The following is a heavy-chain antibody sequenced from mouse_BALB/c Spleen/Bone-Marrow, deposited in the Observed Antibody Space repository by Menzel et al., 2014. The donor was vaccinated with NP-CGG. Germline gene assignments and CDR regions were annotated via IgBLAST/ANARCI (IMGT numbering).Heavy chain of an antibody. Sequence: VQLQQSGAELVRPGTSVKVSCKASGYAFTNYLIEWVKQRPGQGLEWIGVINPGSGGTNYNEKFKAKATLTADKSSSTAYMQLSSLTSDDSAVYFCARCLTRTSAMDYWGQGTSVTVSS. J-gene: IGHJ4*01. D-gene: IGHD4-1*01. CDR2: INPGSGGT. CDR1: GYAFTNYL. V-gene: IGHV1-54*01. CDR3: ARCLTRTSAMDY.